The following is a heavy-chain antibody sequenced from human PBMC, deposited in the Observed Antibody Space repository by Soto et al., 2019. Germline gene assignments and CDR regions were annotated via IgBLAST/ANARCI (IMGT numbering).Heavy chain of an antibody. J-gene: IGHJ4*02. D-gene: IGHD6-19*01. CDR1: DYTFTSYG. CDR3: ARNRAVDLIDY. Sequence: QVQLVQSGAEVKKPGASVKVSCKASDYTFTSYGIRWVRQAPGQGLAWNGWISAYNGKTKYPQKFQGRLTMTTDTSTSTAYMELRSLRSDDTDLYYCARNRAVDLIDYWGQGTLVTVSS. CDR2: ISAYNGKT. V-gene: IGHV1-18*01.